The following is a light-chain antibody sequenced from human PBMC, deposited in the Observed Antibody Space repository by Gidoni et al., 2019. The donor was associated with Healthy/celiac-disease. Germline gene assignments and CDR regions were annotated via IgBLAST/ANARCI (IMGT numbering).Light chain of an antibody. CDR2: EGS. CDR3: CSYAGSSTLV. CDR1: SSDVGSYNL. V-gene: IGLV2-23*01. Sequence: QSALTQPASVSGSPGQSITISCTGTSSDVGSYNLVSWYQQHPGKAPKLMIYEGSKRPSGVSNRFSCAKSGNTASLTISGLQAEDEADYYCCSYAGSSTLVFGTGTKVTVL. J-gene: IGLJ1*01.